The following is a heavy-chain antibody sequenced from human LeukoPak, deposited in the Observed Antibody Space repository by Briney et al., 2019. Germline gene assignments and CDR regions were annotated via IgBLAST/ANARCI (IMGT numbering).Heavy chain of an antibody. CDR2: LRGSDGAT. J-gene: IGHJ4*02. CDR1: GFTFSSYA. CDR3: AKLTINNGWYEDY. Sequence: PGGSLRLSSATSGFTFSSYAMTWVRQAPGKGLEWVSTLRGSDGATYYPDSVKGRFTISGDNSKNTLYLQMNSLRVEDTAVYYCAKLTINNGWYEDYWGQGTLVTVSS. V-gene: IGHV3-23*01. D-gene: IGHD6-19*01.